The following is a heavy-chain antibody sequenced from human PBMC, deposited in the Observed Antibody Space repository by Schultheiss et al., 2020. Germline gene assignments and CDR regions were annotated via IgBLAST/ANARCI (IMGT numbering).Heavy chain of an antibody. CDR1: GYTFTSYS. Sequence: ASVKVSGKASGYTFTSYSMHWVRQAPGQRLEWMGMINLSSGSTSYAQKFQGRVTITADESTSTAYMELSSLRSEDTAVYYCAREYCSSSSCQAPLFDYWGQGTLVTVSS. D-gene: IGHD2-2*01. CDR3: AREYCSSSSCQAPLFDY. V-gene: IGHV1-46*01. J-gene: IGHJ4*02. CDR2: INLSSGST.